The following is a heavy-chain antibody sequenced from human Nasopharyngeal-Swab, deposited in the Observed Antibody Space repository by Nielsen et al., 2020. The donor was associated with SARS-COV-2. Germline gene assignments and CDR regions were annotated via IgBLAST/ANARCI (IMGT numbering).Heavy chain of an antibody. CDR3: PRGYGAAFDY. V-gene: IGHV1-18*01. D-gene: IGHD3-10*01. Sequence: WVRQAPGQGLEWLGWISADSGHTTYAQKLQGRVTLTKATPTSTDYMDLRDLRSDDTAVYYFPRGYGAAFDYWGQGTLVTVSS. J-gene: IGHJ4*02. CDR2: ISADSGHT.